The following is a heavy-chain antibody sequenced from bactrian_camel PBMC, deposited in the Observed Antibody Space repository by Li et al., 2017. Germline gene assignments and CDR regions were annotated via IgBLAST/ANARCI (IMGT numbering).Heavy chain of an antibody. V-gene: IGHV3S54*01. CDR2: IMILGATT. CDR3: AAGWSFGVGTLLRRHYNY. CDR1: GITEGTNC. Sequence: HVQLVESGGGSVQAGGSLRLSSEASGITEGTNCIGWFRQAPGKEREGVAAIMILGATTYYADSVKGRFTISQDNAKNMVYLQVNGLKAEDTAMYYCAAGWSFGVGTLLRRHYNYRGQGTQVTVS. J-gene: IGHJ4*01. D-gene: IGHD3*01.